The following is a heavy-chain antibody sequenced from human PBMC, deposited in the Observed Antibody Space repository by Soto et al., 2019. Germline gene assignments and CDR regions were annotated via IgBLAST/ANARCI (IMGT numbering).Heavy chain of an antibody. V-gene: IGHV3-23*01. D-gene: IGHD3-22*01. CDR1: GFTFRSYA. Sequence: VQLLESGGAVVQPGGSLRLSCEASGFTFRSYAMSWVRQAPGKGLEWVSAISDNGGNTYYPDSVRGRFTISRDNSKNTLFLQMNSVRAEDTAVYYCAKDFSYDSSGVLDYWGQGTLVTVSS. CDR3: AKDFSYDSSGVLDY. J-gene: IGHJ4*02. CDR2: ISDNGGNT.